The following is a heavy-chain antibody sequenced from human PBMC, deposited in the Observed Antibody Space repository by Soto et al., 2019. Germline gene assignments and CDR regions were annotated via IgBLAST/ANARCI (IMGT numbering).Heavy chain of an antibody. CDR2: IYYSGST. D-gene: IGHD6-13*01. Sequence: SETLSLTCTVSGGSISSGGYYWSWIRQHPGKGLEWIGYIYYSGSTYYSPSLKSRVTISVDTSKNQFSLKLSSVTAADTAVYYCAKEHSSSWYSFDYWGQGTLVTVSS. CDR1: GGSISSGGYY. CDR3: AKEHSSSWYSFDY. J-gene: IGHJ4*02. V-gene: IGHV4-31*03.